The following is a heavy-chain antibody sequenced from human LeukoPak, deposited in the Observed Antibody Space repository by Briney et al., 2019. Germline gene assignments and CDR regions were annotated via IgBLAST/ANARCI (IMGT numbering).Heavy chain of an antibody. CDR3: AKDLLNTYYYGSGPGHGDV. V-gene: IGHV3-49*03. D-gene: IGHD3-10*01. CDR2: IRSNNYGGTT. J-gene: IGHJ6*02. CDR1: GFTFGDYV. Sequence: GRSLRLSCTVPGFTFGDYVMTWFRQAPGKGLEWVGFIRSNNYGGTTEYAASVKGRFTISRDDSKSIAYLQMNSLRAEDTAVYYCAKDLLNTYYYGSGPGHGDVWGQGTTVTVSS.